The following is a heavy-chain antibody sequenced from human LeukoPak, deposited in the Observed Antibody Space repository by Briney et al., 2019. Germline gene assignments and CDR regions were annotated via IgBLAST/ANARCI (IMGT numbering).Heavy chain of an antibody. J-gene: IGHJ4*02. Sequence: GASVKVSCKASGYTFTSYGISWVRQAPGQGLEWMGWISAYNGNTNYAQKLQGRVTMTTDTSTSTAYMELRSLRSDDTAVYYCARAKLLWFGECKHYFDYWGQGTLVTVSS. CDR2: ISAYNGNT. CDR1: GYTFTSYG. V-gene: IGHV1-18*01. D-gene: IGHD3-10*01. CDR3: ARAKLLWFGECKHYFDY.